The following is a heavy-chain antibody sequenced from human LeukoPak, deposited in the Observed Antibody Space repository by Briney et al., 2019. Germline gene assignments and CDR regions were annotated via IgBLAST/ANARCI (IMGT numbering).Heavy chain of an antibody. CDR2: ISSSSSTL. CDR1: GFTFSSYS. V-gene: IGHV3-48*01. Sequence: GGSLRLSCAACGFTFSSYSMNWVRPAPGRGLEGVSYISSSSSTLYYADSVRGGFTISSDSEKNLLYVHINRLRAEDTAVYYCARGGIITSYAFEIWRQGAMVTVSS. D-gene: IGHD1-26*01. CDR3: ARGGIITSYAFEI. J-gene: IGHJ3*02.